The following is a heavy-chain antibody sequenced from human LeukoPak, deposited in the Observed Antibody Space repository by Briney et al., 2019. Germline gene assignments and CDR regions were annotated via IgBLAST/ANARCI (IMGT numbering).Heavy chain of an antibody. CDR1: GFTFGGFT. CDR2: IRSKTDNYAT. J-gene: IGHJ6*02. D-gene: IGHD2-8*01. Sequence: GGSLKLSCGTSGFTFGGFTMHWVRQASGKGLEWVGRIRSKTDNYATSYAASVKGRFTISRDDSKNTAYLQMNSLEIEETAVYFCAGHGTFTNYYYTMDVWGQGTTVTVSS. V-gene: IGHV3-73*01. CDR3: AGHGTFTNYYYTMDV.